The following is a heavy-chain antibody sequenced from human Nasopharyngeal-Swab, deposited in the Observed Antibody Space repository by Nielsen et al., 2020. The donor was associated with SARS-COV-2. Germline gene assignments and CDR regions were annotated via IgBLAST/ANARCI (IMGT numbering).Heavy chain of an antibody. CDR1: GFTFSSYA. J-gene: IGHJ3*02. Sequence: GALKISCAASGFTFSSYAMSWVRQAPGKGLEWVSAISGSGGSTYYADSVKGRFTISRDNSKNTLYLQMNSLRAEDTAVYYCAKTLSDYGDYVDAFDIWGQGTMITVSS. CDR3: AKTLSDYGDYVDAFDI. D-gene: IGHD4-17*01. V-gene: IGHV3-23*01. CDR2: ISGSGGST.